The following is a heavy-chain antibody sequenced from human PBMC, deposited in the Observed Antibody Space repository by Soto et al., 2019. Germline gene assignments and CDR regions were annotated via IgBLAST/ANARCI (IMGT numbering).Heavy chain of an antibody. V-gene: IGHV1-18*01. D-gene: IGHD1-26*01. J-gene: IGHJ6*02. CDR1: GYTFTSYG. CDR3: ARVMVGAGYYYDGMDV. CDR2: ISANNGNT. Sequence: ASVKVSCKASGYTFTSYGISWVRQAPGQGLEWMGWISANNGNTNYAQKLQGRVTMTTDTSTSTAYMELRSLRSDDTAVYYCARVMVGAGYYYDGMDVWGQGTTVTVSS.